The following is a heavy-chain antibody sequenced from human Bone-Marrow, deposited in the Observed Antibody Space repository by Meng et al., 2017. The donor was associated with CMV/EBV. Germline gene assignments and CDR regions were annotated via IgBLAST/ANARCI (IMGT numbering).Heavy chain of an antibody. CDR1: GYSFTSYD. D-gene: IGHD6-6*01. J-gene: IGHJ4*02. Sequence: ASVKVSCKASGYSFTSYDINWVRQATGQGLEWMGWMNPNSGNTGYAQKFQGRVTITRNTSISTAYMELSSLRSEDTAVYYCAREHSSSAFDYWGQGTLVTVSS. V-gene: IGHV1-8*03. CDR3: AREHSSSAFDY. CDR2: MNPNSGNT.